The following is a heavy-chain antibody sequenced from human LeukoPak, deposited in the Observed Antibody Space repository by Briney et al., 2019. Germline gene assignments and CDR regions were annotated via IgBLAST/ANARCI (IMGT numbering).Heavy chain of an antibody. Sequence: GESLKISCKDSGYSFTTYWIGCVRQMPGRGLEWMGIIYPGDSDTRYSPSFKGQVTISADKSINTAYLQWSSLKASDTAMYYCAKMYSTSPGSFDYWGQGTLVTVSS. CDR2: IYPGDSDT. CDR3: AKMYSTSPGSFDY. D-gene: IGHD2-8*01. J-gene: IGHJ4*02. CDR1: GYSFTTYW. V-gene: IGHV5-51*01.